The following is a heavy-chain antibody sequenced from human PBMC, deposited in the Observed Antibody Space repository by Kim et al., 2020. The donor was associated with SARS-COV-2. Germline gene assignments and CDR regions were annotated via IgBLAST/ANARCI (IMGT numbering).Heavy chain of an antibody. Sequence: GGSLRLSCAASGFSFSNYWMSWVRQAPGKGLEWVANIKPDGPEKNYVDSVKGRFTISRDNTKKSLYLQMNSLRVDDTAMYYCAKAWGNWDSDYYYGLDVWGQGTTVTVSS. CDR3: AKAWGNWDSDYYYGLDV. CDR2: IKPDGPEK. D-gene: IGHD1-7*01. V-gene: IGHV3-7*01. CDR1: GFSFSNYW. J-gene: IGHJ6*02.